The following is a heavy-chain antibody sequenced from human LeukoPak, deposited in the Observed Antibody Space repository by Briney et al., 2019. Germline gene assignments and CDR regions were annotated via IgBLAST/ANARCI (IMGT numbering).Heavy chain of an antibody. D-gene: IGHD6-19*01. J-gene: IGHJ4*02. V-gene: IGHV3-43*02. CDR3: AKDILGTGWSPFDS. CDR1: GFIFDDFA. CDR2: IDGDGVNI. Sequence: GGSLRLSCAASGFIFDDFAMHWVRQTPEKGLEWVSFIDGDGVNIYYAGSVKGRFTISRDNSKNSLYLQMDSVRTEDTALYYCAKDILGTGWSPFDSWGQGTLVTVSS.